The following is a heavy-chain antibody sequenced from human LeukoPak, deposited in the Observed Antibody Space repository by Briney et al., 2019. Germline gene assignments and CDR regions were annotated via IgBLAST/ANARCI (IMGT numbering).Heavy chain of an antibody. CDR1: GFTFADYA. CDR2: ISWNSGSI. V-gene: IGHV3-9*01. J-gene: IGHJ3*02. D-gene: IGHD6-19*01. Sequence: GGSLRLSCVASGFTFADYAIHWVRQVPGKGLEWVSGISWNSGSIGYADSVKGRFTISRDNAKNSLYLQMNSLRAEDTALYYCAKSMIAVAEDGFDIWGQGTMVTVSS. CDR3: AKSMIAVAEDGFDI.